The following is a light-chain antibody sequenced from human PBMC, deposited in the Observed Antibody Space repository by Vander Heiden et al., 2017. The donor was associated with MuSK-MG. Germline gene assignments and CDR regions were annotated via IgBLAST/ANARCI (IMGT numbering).Light chain of an antibody. CDR2: WGS. CDR1: QSVLYSSNDKNY. J-gene: IGKJ5*01. CDR3: RQEYNTPIT. Sequence: DIVMTQSPDSLAVYLGERATINCKSSQSVLYSSNDKNYLASYQQKRGQPPKLLISWGSTREAAVPDRFSGSGSGTDFTLTISTLQAEDVATYYCRQEYNTPITFGRGTQLEIK. V-gene: IGKV4-1*01.